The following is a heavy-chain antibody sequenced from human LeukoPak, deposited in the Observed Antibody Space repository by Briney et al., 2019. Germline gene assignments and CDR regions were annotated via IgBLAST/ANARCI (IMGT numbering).Heavy chain of an antibody. J-gene: IGHJ4*02. CDR1: GYTFTSYD. V-gene: IGHV1-8*03. CDR3: ARGTHGGIVGATDFDY. CDR2: MNPNSGNT. Sequence: ASVKVSCKASGYTFTSYDINWVRQATGQGLEWMGWMNPNSGNTGYAQKFQGRVTITRNTSISTAYMELSSLRSEDTAAYYCARGTHGGIVGATDFDYWGQGTLVTVSS. D-gene: IGHD1-26*01.